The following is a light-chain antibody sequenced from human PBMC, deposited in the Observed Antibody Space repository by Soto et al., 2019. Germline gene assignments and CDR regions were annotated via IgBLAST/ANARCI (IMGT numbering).Light chain of an antibody. V-gene: IGLV2-14*01. J-gene: IGLJ2*01. CDR2: EVS. CDR1: SSDVGAYNY. CDR3: SSYSSSTTLVV. Sequence: QSVLTQPASVSGSPGQSITISCTGTSSDVGAYNYVSWYQQHPGKAPKLMIYEVSNRPSGVSHRFSGSKSGNTVSLTISGLQDEDESDYYCSSYSSSTTLVVFGGGTTLTVL.